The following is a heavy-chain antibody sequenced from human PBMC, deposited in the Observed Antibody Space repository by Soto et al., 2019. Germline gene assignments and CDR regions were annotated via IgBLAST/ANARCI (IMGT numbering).Heavy chain of an antibody. Sequence: GGSLRLSCAASGFTFSSYGMHWVRQAPGKGLEWVAVIWYDGSNKYYADSVKGRFTISRDNSKNTLYLQMNSLRAEDTAVYYCARGIAAADGTSLLDRYYYYGMDVWGQGTTVTVSS. J-gene: IGHJ6*02. CDR1: GFTFSSYG. D-gene: IGHD6-13*01. CDR3: ARGIAAADGTSLLDRYYYYGMDV. CDR2: IWYDGSNK. V-gene: IGHV3-33*01.